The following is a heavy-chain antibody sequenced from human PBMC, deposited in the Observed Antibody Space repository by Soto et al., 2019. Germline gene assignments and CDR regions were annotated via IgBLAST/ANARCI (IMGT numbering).Heavy chain of an antibody. V-gene: IGHV1-24*01. D-gene: IGHD3-9*01. CDR3: ATIDDILTGPDVFAI. CDR2: FDPEDGET. Sequence: VASVKVSCKVSGYTLTELSMHWVRQAPGKGLEWMGGFDPEDGETIYAQKFQGRVTMTEDTSTDTAYMELSSLRSEDTAVYYCATIDDILTGPDVFAIWGQGSMVPVSS. CDR1: GYTLTELS. J-gene: IGHJ3*02.